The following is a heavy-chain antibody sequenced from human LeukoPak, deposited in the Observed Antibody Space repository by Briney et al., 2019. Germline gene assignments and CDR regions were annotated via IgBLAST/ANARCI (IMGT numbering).Heavy chain of an antibody. CDR3: ARGLSEFYYDSSGYPL. D-gene: IGHD3-22*01. V-gene: IGHV7-4-1*02. CDR1: GYTFTSYY. CDR2: INTNTGNP. J-gene: IGHJ4*02. Sequence: ASVKVSCKASGYTFTSYYMHWVRQAPGQGLEWMGWINTNTGNPTYAQGFTGRFVFSLDTSVSTAYLQINSLKAEDTAVYYCARGLSEFYYDSSGYPLWGQGTLVTVSS.